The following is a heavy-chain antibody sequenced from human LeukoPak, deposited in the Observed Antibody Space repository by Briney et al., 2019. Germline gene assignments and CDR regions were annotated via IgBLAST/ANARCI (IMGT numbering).Heavy chain of an antibody. Sequence: ASVKVSCKASGYTFTSYGISWVRQAPGQRLEWMGWISAYNGNTNYAQKLQGRVTMTTDTSTSTAYMELRSLRSDDTAVYYCARDSYCSGGSCRQSFRYWGQGTLVTVSS. D-gene: IGHD2-15*01. V-gene: IGHV1-18*01. CDR1: GYTFTSYG. J-gene: IGHJ4*02. CDR2: ISAYNGNT. CDR3: ARDSYCSGGSCRQSFRY.